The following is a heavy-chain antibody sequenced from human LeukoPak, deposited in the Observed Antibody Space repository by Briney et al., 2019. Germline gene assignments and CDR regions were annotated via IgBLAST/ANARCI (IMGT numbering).Heavy chain of an antibody. Sequence: ASVKVSCKASGYTSTGHYMHWVRQAPGQGLEWMGWINPNSGGTHYAQKFQGRVALTRDTSISTAYMELSRLRSDDTAMYYCARDQVPITAALTNWFDPWGQGTLVTVSS. CDR2: INPNSGGT. V-gene: IGHV1-2*02. CDR1: GYTSTGHY. J-gene: IGHJ5*02. D-gene: IGHD6-13*01. CDR3: ARDQVPITAALTNWFDP.